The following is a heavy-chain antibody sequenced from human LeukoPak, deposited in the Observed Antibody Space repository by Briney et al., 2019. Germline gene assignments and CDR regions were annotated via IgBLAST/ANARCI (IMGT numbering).Heavy chain of an antibody. J-gene: IGHJ4*02. CDR1: GYTFTGYY. V-gene: IGHV1-2*02. CDR2: INPNSGGT. D-gene: IGHD3-10*01. Sequence: ASVKVSCKASGYTFTGYYMHWVRQAPGQGLEGMGWINPNSGGTNYAQKFQGRVTMTRDTASSTAYMELSRLRSDDPAVYYCASSTIWFGELYPAYWGQGTLVTVSS. CDR3: ASSTIWFGELYPAY.